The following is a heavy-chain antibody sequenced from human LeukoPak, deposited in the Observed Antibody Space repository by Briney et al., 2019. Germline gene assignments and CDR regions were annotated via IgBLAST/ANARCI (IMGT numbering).Heavy chain of an antibody. V-gene: IGHV1-69*05. Sequence: GASVKVSCKASGGTFSSYAISWVRQAPGQGLEWMGRIIPIFGTANYAQKFQGRVTITTDESTSTAYMELSSLRSEDTAVYYCARDPPPFMTSGIDAFDIWGQGTMVTVSS. CDR1: GGTFSSYA. D-gene: IGHD3-16*01. CDR3: ARDPPPFMTSGIDAFDI. CDR2: IIPIFGTA. J-gene: IGHJ3*02.